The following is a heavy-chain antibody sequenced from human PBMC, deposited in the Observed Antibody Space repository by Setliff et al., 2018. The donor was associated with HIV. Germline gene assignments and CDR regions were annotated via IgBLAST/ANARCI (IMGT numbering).Heavy chain of an antibody. CDR1: GFTFSDYY. D-gene: IGHD6-13*01. Sequence: GGSLRLSCAASGFTFSDYYMTWVRQAPGKGLEWVSSISSSSYYIYYADSVKGRFTISRDNAKNSLYLQMNSLRAEDTAVYYCARSRAAGFDYWGQGTLVTVSS. CDR3: ARSRAAGFDY. CDR2: ISSSSYYI. J-gene: IGHJ4*02. V-gene: IGHV3-21*01.